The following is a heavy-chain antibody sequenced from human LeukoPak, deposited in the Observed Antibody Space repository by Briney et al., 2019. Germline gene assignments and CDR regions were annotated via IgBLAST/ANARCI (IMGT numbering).Heavy chain of an antibody. D-gene: IGHD1-20*01. J-gene: IGHJ4*02. Sequence: ASVKVSCKASGYTFTSYYMHWVRQAPGQGLEWMGLINPTGDSTGYAQKFQGRVTMTRDMSTSTVYMELSSLRSEDTAVYYCARDAATNNLLDYWGQGTLVIVSS. V-gene: IGHV1-46*01. CDR1: GYTFTSYY. CDR2: INPTGDST. CDR3: ARDAATNNLLDY.